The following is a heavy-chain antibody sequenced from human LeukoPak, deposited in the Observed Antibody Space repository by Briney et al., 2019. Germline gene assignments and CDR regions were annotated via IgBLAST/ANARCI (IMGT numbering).Heavy chain of an antibody. V-gene: IGHV4-59*12. CDR2: IYYSGST. CDR3: ARDKDYYGMDV. J-gene: IGHJ6*02. CDR1: GGSISSYY. Sequence: PPETLSLTCTVSGGSISSYYWSWIRQPPGKGLEWIGYIYYSGSTNYNPSLKSRVTISVDTSKNQFSLKLSSVTAADTAVYYCARDKDYYGMDVWGQGTTVTVSS.